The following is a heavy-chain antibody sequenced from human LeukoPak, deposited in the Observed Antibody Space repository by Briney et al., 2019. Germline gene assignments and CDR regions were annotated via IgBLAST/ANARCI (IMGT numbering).Heavy chain of an antibody. D-gene: IGHD6-13*01. CDR3: ARGRYLTTGGGAAAGFLDY. V-gene: IGHV4-34*01. CDR1: GGSFSGYY. J-gene: IGHJ4*02. Sequence: SETLSLTCAVYGGSFSGYYWSWIRQPPGKGLEWIGEINHSGSTNYNPSLKSRVTISVDTSKNQFSVRLNSVTAADTAVYYCARGRYLTTGGGAAAGFLDYWGQGTLVTVSS. CDR2: INHSGST.